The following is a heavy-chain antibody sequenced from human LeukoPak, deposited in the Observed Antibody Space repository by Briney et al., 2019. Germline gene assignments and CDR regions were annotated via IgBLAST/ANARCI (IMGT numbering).Heavy chain of an antibody. Sequence: GESLKISCKGSGYSFTNYWIGRVRQMPGKGLEWMGIIYPGDSDTRYSPSFQGQVTISADKSISTAYLQWSSLKASDTAMYYCARHVRGATTWFDPWGQGTLVTVSS. D-gene: IGHD3-10*02. CDR2: IYPGDSDT. J-gene: IGHJ5*02. CDR1: GYSFTNYW. V-gene: IGHV5-51*01. CDR3: ARHVRGATTWFDP.